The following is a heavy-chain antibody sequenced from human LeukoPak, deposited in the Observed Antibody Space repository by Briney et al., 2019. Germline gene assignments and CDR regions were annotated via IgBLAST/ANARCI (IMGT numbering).Heavy chain of an antibody. CDR2: IKQHGSEK. D-gene: IGHD3-16*01. CDR3: ATVMMNTHNALDI. J-gene: IGHJ3*02. V-gene: IGHV3-7*05. Sequence: QPGGSLRLSSTASGFTVSCSYMTSVRQAPGKGLEWVANIKQHGSEKDYVDSVKGRFTLSRDNAKNSVYLQMNSLRAEDTAVYYSATVMMNTHNALDIWGQGTVVTVSS. CDR1: GFTVSCSY.